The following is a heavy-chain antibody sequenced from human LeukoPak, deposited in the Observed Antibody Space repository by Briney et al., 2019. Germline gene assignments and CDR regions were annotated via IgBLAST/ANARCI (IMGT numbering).Heavy chain of an antibody. Sequence: GGSLRLSCAASGFTFSSSAMSWARQAPGEGLEWVSGINPSGDRTYYADSVKGRFTISRDNSKNTVYLQMNSLRAEDTALYFCARDLGWIQFGDWGQGTLVTVSS. CDR2: INPSGDRT. D-gene: IGHD5-18*01. V-gene: IGHV3-23*01. J-gene: IGHJ4*02. CDR1: GFTFSSSA. CDR3: ARDLGWIQFGD.